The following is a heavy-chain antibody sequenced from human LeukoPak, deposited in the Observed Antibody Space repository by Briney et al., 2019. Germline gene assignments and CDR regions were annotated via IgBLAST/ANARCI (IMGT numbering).Heavy chain of an antibody. D-gene: IGHD3-22*01. V-gene: IGHV3-21*01. J-gene: IGHJ4*02. CDR1: GFTFSSYS. Sequence: QAAGSLRLSCAASGFTFSSYSMNWVRQAPGKGLEWVSSISSSSSYIYYADSVKGRFTISRDNAKNSLYLQMNSLRAEDTAVYYCARDRVGDYYDSSGYPFGYWGQGTLVTVSS. CDR3: ARDRVGDYYDSSGYPFGY. CDR2: ISSSSSYI.